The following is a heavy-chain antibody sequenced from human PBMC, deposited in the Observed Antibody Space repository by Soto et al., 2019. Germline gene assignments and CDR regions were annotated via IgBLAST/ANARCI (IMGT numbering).Heavy chain of an antibody. Sequence: ASVKVSCKASGYTFTSYYMHWVRQAPGQGLEWMGIINPSGGSTSYAQKFQGRVTMTRDTSTSTVYMELSSLRSEDTAVYYCARDLNQGYRYFDGVGDYWGQGTLVTVSS. CDR3: ARDLNQGYRYFDGVGDY. CDR1: GYTFTSYY. V-gene: IGHV1-46*01. J-gene: IGHJ4*02. D-gene: IGHD3-9*01. CDR2: INPSGGST.